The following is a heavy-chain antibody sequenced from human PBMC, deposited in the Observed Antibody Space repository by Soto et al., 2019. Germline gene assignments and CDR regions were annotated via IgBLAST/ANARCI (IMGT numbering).Heavy chain of an antibody. CDR2: MYHSGST. Sequence: SETLSLTCAVSGGSISSGGYSWSWIRQPPGKGLEWIGYMYHSGSTYYNPSLKSRVTISIDKSKNQFSLKLSSVTAADTAVYYCARDQLEGNWFDPWGQGTLVTVSS. CDR1: GGSISSGGYS. J-gene: IGHJ5*02. V-gene: IGHV4-30-2*01. D-gene: IGHD1-1*01. CDR3: ARDQLEGNWFDP.